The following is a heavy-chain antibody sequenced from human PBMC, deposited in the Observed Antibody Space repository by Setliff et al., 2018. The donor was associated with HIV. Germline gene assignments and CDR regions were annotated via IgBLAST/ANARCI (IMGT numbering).Heavy chain of an antibody. Sequence: ASVKVSCKASGYTFTGYYMHWVRQAPGQGLEWMGWINPNSGGTTYAQKFQGRVTMTRDTSISTAYMELSRLKSDDTAVYYCARHTGEGSTTIDYWGQGTLVTSPQ. D-gene: IGHD3-16*01. V-gene: IGHV1-2*02. CDR3: ARHTGEGSTTIDY. J-gene: IGHJ4*02. CDR2: INPNSGGT. CDR1: GYTFTGYY.